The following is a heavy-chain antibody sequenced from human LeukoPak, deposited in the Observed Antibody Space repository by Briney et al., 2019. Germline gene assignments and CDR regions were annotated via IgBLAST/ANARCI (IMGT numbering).Heavy chain of an antibody. V-gene: IGHV3-30*18. J-gene: IGHJ4*02. CDR2: ISYDGREE. Sequence: GGSLRLSCAASGFTFSSYAMSWARQAPGKGLEWVALISYDGREEFYANPVKGRFTISRDNPKKTVHLQMNNLRAGDTAVYYCVKISGTKGGDYDYWGKGTLVTVSS. CDR1: GFTFSSYA. CDR3: VKISGTKGGDYDY. D-gene: IGHD1-26*01.